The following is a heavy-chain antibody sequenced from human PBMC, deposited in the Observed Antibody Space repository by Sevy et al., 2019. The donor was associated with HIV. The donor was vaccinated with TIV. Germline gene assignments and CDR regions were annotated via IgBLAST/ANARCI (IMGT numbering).Heavy chain of an antibody. J-gene: IGHJ4*02. D-gene: IGHD3-10*01. CDR3: ARAVDYYGIGGLHY. CDR1: GFIFSDYD. V-gene: IGHV3-21*05. Sequence: GGSLRLSCAASGFIFSDYDMNWVRQAPGKGLEWISVISSRGSYIKYADSLKGRVTISSDNANNSLFLQLNSLRAEDTAVYYCARAVDYYGIGGLHYWGQGALVTVSS. CDR2: ISSRGSYI.